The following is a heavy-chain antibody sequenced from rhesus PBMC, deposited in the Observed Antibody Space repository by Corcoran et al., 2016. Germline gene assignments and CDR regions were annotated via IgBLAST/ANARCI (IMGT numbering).Heavy chain of an antibody. CDR3: ARVGGVGKYFEF. D-gene: IGHD1-44*02. J-gene: IGHJ1*01. CDR2: IYGSGSST. V-gene: IGHV4-169*01. CDR1: GGSISSSY. Sequence: QVQLQESGPGLVKPSETLSVTCAVSGGSISSSYWSWIRQAPGKGLEWIGFIYGSGSSTNYNHSLTRRVTLSVEMSKNQRAVKLSSVTTADTAVYYCARVGGVGKYFEFWGQGALVTVSS.